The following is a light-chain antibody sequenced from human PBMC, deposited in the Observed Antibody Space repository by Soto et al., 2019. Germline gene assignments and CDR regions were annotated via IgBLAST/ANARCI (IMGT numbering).Light chain of an antibody. CDR2: DGS. CDR3: CSYVGNSAWV. CDR1: SSVVGSYNL. V-gene: IGLV2-23*01. J-gene: IGLJ1*01. Sequence: QSVLTQPASVSGSPGQSITISCTGTSSVVGSYNLVSWYQQHPGKAPKLLIYDGSKRPSGVSNRFSESKSGNTASLTISGLQAEDEADYYCCSYVGNSAWVFGSGTRSPS.